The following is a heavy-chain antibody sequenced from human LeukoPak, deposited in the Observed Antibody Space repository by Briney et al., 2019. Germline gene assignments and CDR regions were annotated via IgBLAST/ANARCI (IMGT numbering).Heavy chain of an antibody. CDR1: GYTFTSYG. CDR3: ERVGSDSSGWRRFDY. J-gene: IGHJ4*02. CDR2: ISAYNDNT. D-gene: IGHD6-19*01. Sequence: GASVKVSCKASGYTFTSYGISWVRQAPGQGLEWMGWISAYNDNTNYAQKLQGRVTMTTDTSTSTAYMELRSRRYDDTAVYYCERVGSDSSGWRRFDYGGQGTLVTVSS. V-gene: IGHV1-18*01.